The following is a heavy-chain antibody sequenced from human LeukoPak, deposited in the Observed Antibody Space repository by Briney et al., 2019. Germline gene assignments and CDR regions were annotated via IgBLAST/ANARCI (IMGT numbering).Heavy chain of an antibody. CDR2: IKQDGSEK. V-gene: IGHV3-7*01. CDR3: ARARRDCSSTSCYTSFWFDP. CDR1: GFTFSSYW. D-gene: IGHD2-2*02. J-gene: IGHJ5*02. Sequence: GGSLRLSCAASGFTFSSYWVSWVRQAPGKGLEWVANIKQDGSEKYYVDSVKGRFTISRDNAKNSLYLQMNSLRAEDTAVYYCARARRDCSSTSCYTSFWFDPWGQGTLVTVSS.